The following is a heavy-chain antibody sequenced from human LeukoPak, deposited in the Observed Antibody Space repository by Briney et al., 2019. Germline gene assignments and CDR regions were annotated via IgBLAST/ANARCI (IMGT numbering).Heavy chain of an antibody. V-gene: IGHV3-7*04. D-gene: IGHD5-18*01. CDR3: ARGLVTLDY. Sequence: PGGSLRLSCAASGFTFSSYAMSWVRQAPGKGLEWVANIKQDGSEKDYVDSVKGRFTISRDNAKNSLYLQMNSLRAEDTAVYYCARGLVTLDYWGQGTLVTVSS. CDR2: IKQDGSEK. J-gene: IGHJ4*02. CDR1: GFTFSSYA.